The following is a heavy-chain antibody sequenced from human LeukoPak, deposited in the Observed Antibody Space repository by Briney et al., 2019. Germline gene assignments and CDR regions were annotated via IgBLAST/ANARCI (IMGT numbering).Heavy chain of an antibody. V-gene: IGHV3-23*01. CDR3: AKKRSYSSGWTIDY. CDR1: GFTFSSYA. J-gene: IGHJ4*02. Sequence: PGGSLRLSCAASGFTFSSYAMSWVRQAPGKGLEWVSAISGSGGSTYYADSAKGRFTIPRDNSKNTLYLQMNSLRAEDTAVYYCAKKRSYSSGWTIDYWGQGTLVTVSS. CDR2: ISGSGGST. D-gene: IGHD6-19*01.